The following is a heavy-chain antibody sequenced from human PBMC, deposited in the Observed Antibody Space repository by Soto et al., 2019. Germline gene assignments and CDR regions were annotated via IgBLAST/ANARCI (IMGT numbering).Heavy chain of an antibody. V-gene: IGHV3-74*01. D-gene: IGHD3-9*01. Sequence: EVQLVESGGGLVQPGGSLRLSCAASGFTFSSHWMNWVRQIPGKGLVWVSRVKTDGSSISYADSVKGRFTISRDNAKNTLYLQMNSLRAEDTAVYYCVRDRGSLTGTAGDYWGQGTLVTVSS. J-gene: IGHJ4*02. CDR1: GFTFSSHW. CDR2: VKTDGSSI. CDR3: VRDRGSLTGTAGDY.